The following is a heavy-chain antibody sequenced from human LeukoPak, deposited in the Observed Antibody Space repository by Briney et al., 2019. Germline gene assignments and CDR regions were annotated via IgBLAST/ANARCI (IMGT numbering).Heavy chain of an antibody. CDR1: GFAFNTYG. J-gene: IGHJ4*02. CDR3: AGAYSAGWFTY. D-gene: IGHD3-16*01. CDR2: VWYDGSKK. Sequence: GGSLRLSCVASGFAFNTYGMHWVRQAPGKGLEWVAVVWYDGSKKFYADSVNGRFTISRDDSKNTLYLQISGLRADDTAVYYCAGAYSAGWFTYWGQGTPVTVSS. V-gene: IGHV3-33*01.